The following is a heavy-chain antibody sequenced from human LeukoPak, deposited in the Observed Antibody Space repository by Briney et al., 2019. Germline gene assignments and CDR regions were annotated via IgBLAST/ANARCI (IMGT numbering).Heavy chain of an antibody. J-gene: IGHJ6*02. CDR3: ARDSEEAVAGNYYYYYYGMDV. V-gene: IGHV7-4-1*02. CDR2: INTNTGNP. D-gene: IGHD6-19*01. Sequence: ASVKVSCKASGYTFTSYAMNWVRQAPGQGLEWMGWINTNTGNPTYAQGFTGRFVFSLDTSVSTAYLQISSLKAEDTAVYYCARDSEEAVAGNYYYYYYGMDVWGQGTTVTVSS. CDR1: GYTFTSYA.